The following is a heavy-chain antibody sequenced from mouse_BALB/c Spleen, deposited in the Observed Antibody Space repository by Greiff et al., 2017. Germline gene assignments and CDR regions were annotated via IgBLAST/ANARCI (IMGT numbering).Heavy chain of an antibody. CDR2: ISYSGST. CDR3: ARYDGNYWYFDV. CDR1: GYSITSDYA. D-gene: IGHD2-3*01. Sequence: EVMLVESGPGLVKPSQSLSLTCTVTGYSITSDYAWNWIRQFPGNKLEWMGYISYSGSTSYNPSLKSRISITRDTSKNQFFLQLNSVTTEDTATYYCARYDGNYWYFDVWGAGTTVTVSS. V-gene: IGHV3-2*02. J-gene: IGHJ1*01.